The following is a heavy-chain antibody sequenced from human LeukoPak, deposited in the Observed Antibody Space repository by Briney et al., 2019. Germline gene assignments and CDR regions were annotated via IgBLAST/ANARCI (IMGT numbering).Heavy chain of an antibody. Sequence: PSETLSLTCTVSGGSISSSSYYWGWIRQPAGKGLEWIGRIYTSGSTNYNPSLKSRVTISVDTSKNQFSLKLSSVTAADTAVYYCARVIVGKLLWFGELFPSYTLDGYMDVWGKGTTVTISS. CDR1: GGSISSSSYY. CDR3: ARVIVGKLLWFGELFPSYTLDGYMDV. D-gene: IGHD3-10*01. V-gene: IGHV4-61*02. J-gene: IGHJ6*03. CDR2: IYTSGST.